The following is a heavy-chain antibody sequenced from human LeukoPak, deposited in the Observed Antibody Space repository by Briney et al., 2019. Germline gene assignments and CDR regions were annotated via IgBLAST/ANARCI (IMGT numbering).Heavy chain of an antibody. CDR3: ARVNGSTSAHYDSSGFQRYYFDY. CDR2: ISSSSSYI. D-gene: IGHD3-22*01. Sequence: GGSLRLSCAASGFTFSSYSMNWVRQAPGKGLEWVSSISSSSSYIYYTDSVRGRFTISRDNAGKSLYLQMNSLRAEDTAVYYCARVNGSTSAHYDSSGFQRYYFDYWGQGTLATVSS. CDR1: GFTFSSYS. V-gene: IGHV3-21*01. J-gene: IGHJ4*02.